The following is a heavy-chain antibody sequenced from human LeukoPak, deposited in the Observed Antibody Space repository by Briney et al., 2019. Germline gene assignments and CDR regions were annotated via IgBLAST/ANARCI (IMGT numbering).Heavy chain of an antibody. CDR3: ARRGRNLDY. Sequence: PSETLSLTCTVSGGSISSFYWSWIRQPPGKGLEWIGYISYSGNTNYNPSLKSRVIISVDTSKNQFSLKLSSVTAADTAVYYCARRGRNLDYWGQGTLVTVSS. V-gene: IGHV4-59*01. J-gene: IGHJ4*02. CDR1: GGSISSFY. CDR2: ISYSGNT. D-gene: IGHD1-14*01.